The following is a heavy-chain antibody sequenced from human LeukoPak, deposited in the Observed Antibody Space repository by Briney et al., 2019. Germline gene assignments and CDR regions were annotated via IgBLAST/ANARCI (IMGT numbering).Heavy chain of an antibody. D-gene: IGHD2-15*01. Sequence: ASVTVSCKTSGFTFTGYYMHWVRQAPAQGLEWMGWINPNSGGTNYAQKFQGRVTMTRDTSITTAYMELSRLRSDDTAVYYCARHNVVVAAYYFDYWGQGTLVTVSS. CDR1: GFTFTGYY. CDR3: ARHNVVVAAYYFDY. J-gene: IGHJ4*02. CDR2: INPNSGGT. V-gene: IGHV1-2*02.